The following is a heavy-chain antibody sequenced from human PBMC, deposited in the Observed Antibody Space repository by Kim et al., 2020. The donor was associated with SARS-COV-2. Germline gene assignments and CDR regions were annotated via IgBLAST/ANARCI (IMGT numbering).Heavy chain of an antibody. V-gene: IGHV4-61*02. CDR2: IYTSGST. J-gene: IGHJ3*02. CDR3: ARKGLDAFDI. CDR1: GGSISSGSYY. Sequence: SETLSLTCTVSGGSISSGSYYWSWIRQPAGKGLEWIGRIYTSGSTNYNPSLKSRVTISVDTSKNQFSLKLSSVTAADTAVYYCARKGLDAFDIWGQGTMVTVSS.